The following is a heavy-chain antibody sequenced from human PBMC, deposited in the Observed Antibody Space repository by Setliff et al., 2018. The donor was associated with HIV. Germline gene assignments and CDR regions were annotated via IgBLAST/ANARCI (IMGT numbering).Heavy chain of an antibody. CDR2: INPGDSSP. J-gene: IGHJ6*03. D-gene: IGHD1-26*01. CDR3: ARLGSGRDYYYYYYMDV. CDR1: GYSFSDNW. V-gene: IGHV5-51*01. Sequence: AGESLKISCKGFGYSFSDNWIVWVRQMPGKGLEWMGRINPGDSSPKYSPSFQGQVTISADKSVSTAYLQWSSLKASDTAMYYCARLGSGRDYYYYYYMDVWGKGTTVTVSS.